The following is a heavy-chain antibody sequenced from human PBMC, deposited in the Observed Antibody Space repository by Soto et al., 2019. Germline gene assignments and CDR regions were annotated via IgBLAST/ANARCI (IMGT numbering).Heavy chain of an antibody. D-gene: IGHD2-2*01. V-gene: IGHV1-18*01. J-gene: IGHJ4*02. CDR1: GYTFTSYG. Sequence: GASVKVSCKASGYTFTSYGISWVRQAPGQGLEWMGWISAYNGNTNYAQKLQGRVTMTTDTSTSTAYMELRSLRSDDTAVYYCARVADIVVVPAWVDYWGQGTLVTVSS. CDR2: ISAYNGNT. CDR3: ARVADIVVVPAWVDY.